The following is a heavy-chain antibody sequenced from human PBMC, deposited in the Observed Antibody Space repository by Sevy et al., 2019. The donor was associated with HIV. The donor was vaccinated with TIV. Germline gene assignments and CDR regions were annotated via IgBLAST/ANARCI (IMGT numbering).Heavy chain of an antibody. CDR1: GFTFSSYG. CDR3: PKPSPYDSSGYYYIPFDY. D-gene: IGHD3-22*01. J-gene: IGHJ4*02. CDR2: ISYDGSNK. Sequence: GGSLRLSCAASGFTFSSYGMHWVRQAPGKGLEWMAVISYDGSNKYYADSVKGRFTISRDNSKNTLYLQMNSLRAEDTAVYYCPKPSPYDSSGYYYIPFDYWGQGTLVTVSS. V-gene: IGHV3-30*18.